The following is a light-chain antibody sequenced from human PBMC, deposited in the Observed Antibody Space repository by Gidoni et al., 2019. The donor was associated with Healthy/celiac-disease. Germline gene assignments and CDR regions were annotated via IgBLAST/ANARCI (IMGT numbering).Light chain of an antibody. CDR3: QQYGSSPYT. Sequence: EIVLTQSPGTLSLSPGERATLSCRASQSVRSSYLAWYQQKPGQAPRLLIYGASSRATGIPDRVRGSGSGTDFTLTISRLEPEDCAVYYWQQYGSSPYTFGQGTKLEIK. CDR2: GAS. CDR1: QSVRSSY. J-gene: IGKJ2*01. V-gene: IGKV3-20*01.